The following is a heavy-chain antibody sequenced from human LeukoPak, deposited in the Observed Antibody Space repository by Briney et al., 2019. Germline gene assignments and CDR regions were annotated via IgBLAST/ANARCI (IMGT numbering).Heavy chain of an antibody. Sequence: SVKVSCKASGGTFSSYAISWVRQAPGQGLEWMGGIIPIFGTANYAQKFQGRDTITADESTGTAYMELRSLRSEDTAVYYCARGIVPWAYSSGQQTYYYYGMDVWGQGTTVTVSS. J-gene: IGHJ6*02. CDR3: ARGIVPWAYSSGQQTYYYYGMDV. V-gene: IGHV1-69*13. CDR2: IIPIFGTA. D-gene: IGHD6-19*01. CDR1: GGTFSSYA.